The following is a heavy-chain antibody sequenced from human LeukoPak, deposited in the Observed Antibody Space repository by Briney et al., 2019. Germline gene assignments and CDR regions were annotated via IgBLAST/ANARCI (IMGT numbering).Heavy chain of an antibody. CDR3: AKDIGPPDSGWYYFDY. Sequence: GGSLRLSCAASGFTFDDYAMHWVRQAPGKGLEWVSGISWNSGSIGYADSVKGRFTISRDNAKNSLYLQMNSLRAEDTALYYCAKDIGPPDSGWYYFDYWGQGTLVTVSS. D-gene: IGHD6-19*01. V-gene: IGHV3-9*01. CDR2: ISWNSGSI. J-gene: IGHJ4*02. CDR1: GFTFDDYA.